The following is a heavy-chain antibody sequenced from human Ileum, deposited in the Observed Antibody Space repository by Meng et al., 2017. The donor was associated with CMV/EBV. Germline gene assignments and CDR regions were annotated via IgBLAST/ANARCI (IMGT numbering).Heavy chain of an antibody. D-gene: IGHD4-17*01. Sequence: KVSCKASGYDFNFFDIHWVRQAPGQGLEYMGRVSPTSGKSGYARQFQDRVTISCNTSMTTAYLELSGLTSKDTAVYYCTRGYGSGDWGQGTLVTVSS. CDR2: VSPTSGKS. CDR3: TRGYGSGD. V-gene: IGHV1-8*03. J-gene: IGHJ4*02. CDR1: GYDFNFFD.